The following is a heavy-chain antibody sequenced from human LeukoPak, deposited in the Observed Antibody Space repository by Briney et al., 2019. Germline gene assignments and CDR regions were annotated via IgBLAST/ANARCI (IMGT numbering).Heavy chain of an antibody. D-gene: IGHD1/OR15-1a*01. CDR1: GFTFTSYG. J-gene: IGHJ4*02. CDR2: IRYDGSNK. CDR3: TEEGTASKPSDLDY. V-gene: IGHV3-30*02. Sequence: GGSLRLSCAASGFTFTSYGMHWVRQAPGKGLEWVAFIRYDGSNKYYADSVKGRFTISRDNSKNTLYLQMNSLRAEDTAVYYCTEEGTASKPSDLDYWGQGTLVTVSS.